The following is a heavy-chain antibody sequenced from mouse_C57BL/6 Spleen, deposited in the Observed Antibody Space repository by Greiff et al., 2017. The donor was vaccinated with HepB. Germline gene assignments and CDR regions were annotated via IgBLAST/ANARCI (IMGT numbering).Heavy chain of an antibody. Sequence: QVQLQQSGAELARPGASVKMSCKASGYTFTSYTMHWVKQWPGQGLEWIGYINPSSGYTKYNQKFKDKATLTADKSSSTAYMQLSSLTSEDSAVYYCARDEGWLPYYFDYWGQGTTLTVSS. CDR3: ARDEGWLPYYFDY. J-gene: IGHJ2*01. CDR1: GYTFTSYT. D-gene: IGHD2-3*01. CDR2: INPSSGYT. V-gene: IGHV1-4*01.